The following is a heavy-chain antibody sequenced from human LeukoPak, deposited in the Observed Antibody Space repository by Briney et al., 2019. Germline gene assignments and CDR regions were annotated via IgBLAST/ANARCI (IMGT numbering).Heavy chain of an antibody. Sequence: GGSLRLSCAASGFTFSSYGMHWVRQAPGKGLEWVAVIWYDGSNKYYADSGKGRFTISRDNSKNTLYLQMNSLRAEDTAVYYCARDKLDSSSWYYFDYWGQGTLVTVSS. CDR1: GFTFSSYG. V-gene: IGHV3-33*01. D-gene: IGHD6-13*01. CDR2: IWYDGSNK. CDR3: ARDKLDSSSWYYFDY. J-gene: IGHJ4*02.